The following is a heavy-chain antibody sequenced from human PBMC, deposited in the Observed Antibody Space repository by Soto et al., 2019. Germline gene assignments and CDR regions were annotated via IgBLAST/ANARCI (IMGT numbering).Heavy chain of an antibody. D-gene: IGHD3-16*01. J-gene: IGHJ4*02. CDR3: AKIGAVDC. CDR1: GFDFSSSG. V-gene: IGHV3-48*02. CDR2: ISSNSETM. Sequence: GGSLRLSCAASGFDFSSSGMIWVRQSPEKGLEWVSYISSNSETMCYADSVKGRFTISRDNAKNSLFLQMNSLRDEDTAVYFCAKIGAVDCWGQGTLVTVSS.